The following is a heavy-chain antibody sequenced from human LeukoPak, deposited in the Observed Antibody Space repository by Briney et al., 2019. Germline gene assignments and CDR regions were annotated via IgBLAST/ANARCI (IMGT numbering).Heavy chain of an antibody. Sequence: PGGSLRLSCAASGFTFRNYAMAWFRQAPGKGLEWVSAISGSGANRYFADSVKGRFTIFRDNSRNALYLQMNSLRAEDAAVYFCARQVGPDYWGQGTLVTVSS. CDR3: ARQVGPDY. V-gene: IGHV3-23*01. J-gene: IGHJ4*02. CDR1: GFTFRNYA. CDR2: ISGSGANR.